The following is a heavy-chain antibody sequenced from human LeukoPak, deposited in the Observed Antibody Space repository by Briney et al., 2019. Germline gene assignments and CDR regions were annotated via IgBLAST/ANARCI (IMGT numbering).Heavy chain of an antibody. CDR1: GFTFSSYW. D-gene: IGHD1-14*01. J-gene: IGHJ4*02. V-gene: IGHV3-74*01. CDR2: INPGGSSI. Sequence: PGGSLRLSCAASGFTFSSYWMHWVRQVPGQGLVWVARINPGGSSITYADSVKGRFTISRDNAKNTLYLQMDSLRAEDTGVYYCARSNQVDDYWGQGTLVTVSS. CDR3: ARSNQVDDY.